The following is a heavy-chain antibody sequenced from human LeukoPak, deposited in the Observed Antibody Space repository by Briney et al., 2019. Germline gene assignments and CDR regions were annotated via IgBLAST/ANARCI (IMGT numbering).Heavy chain of an antibody. D-gene: IGHD2-21*01. CDR1: GFTFSTYS. J-gene: IGHJ4*02. CDR2: ISYRSEYL. CDR3: ARALRWSAPLDS. V-gene: IGHV3-21*01. Sequence: GGSLRLSCAASGFTFSTYSMNWVRQAPGKGLEWVASISYRSEYLHYIDSMRGRCTISRDDAKNSVFLEMNSLRVDDTAIYYCARALRWSAPLDSWGQGTLVTVAS.